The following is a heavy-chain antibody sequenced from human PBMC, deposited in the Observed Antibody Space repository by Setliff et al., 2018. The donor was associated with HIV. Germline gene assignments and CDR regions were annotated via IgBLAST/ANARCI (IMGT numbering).Heavy chain of an antibody. J-gene: IGHJ6*03. D-gene: IGHD3-10*01. CDR1: GGSFSGCY. CDR2: INHSGST. CDR3: ARRGSGFFHYYYYMDV. Sequence: PSETLSLTCAVYGGSFSGCYWSWIRQPPGKGLEWIGEINHSGSTNYNPSLKSRVTISVDTSKNQFSLKLSSVTAVDTAVYYCARRGSGFFHYYYYMDVWGKGTTVTVSS. V-gene: IGHV4-34*01.